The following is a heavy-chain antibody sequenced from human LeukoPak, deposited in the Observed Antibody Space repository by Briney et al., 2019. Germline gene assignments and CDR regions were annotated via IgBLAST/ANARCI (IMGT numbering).Heavy chain of an antibody. Sequence: QPGGSLRLSCVASGFTFSSYAMHWVRQAPGKGLEWLAVISYDGTNKYYADSVKGRFTISRDNSKNTLYLQMNSLRDEDTAVYYCARDQGSLPVWFYYYMDVWGSGTTVTVSS. D-gene: IGHD3-16*01. CDR3: ARDQGSLPVWFYYYMDV. J-gene: IGHJ6*03. CDR2: ISYDGTNK. V-gene: IGHV3-30*01. CDR1: GFTFSSYA.